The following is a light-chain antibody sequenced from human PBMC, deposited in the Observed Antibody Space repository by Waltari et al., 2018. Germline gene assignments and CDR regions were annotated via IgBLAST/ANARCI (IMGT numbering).Light chain of an antibody. CDR3: MQALQTLWT. CDR1: QSLLFSNGYNY. CDR2: LGS. J-gene: IGKJ1*01. Sequence: DIVMTQSPLSLPVTPGEPASISCRSSQSLLFSNGYNYLVWYLQKPGQSPQLLIYLGSTPASGVPDRFSGSGSGTDFTLKISRVEAEDVGVYYCMQALQTLWTFGQGTKVEIK. V-gene: IGKV2-28*01.